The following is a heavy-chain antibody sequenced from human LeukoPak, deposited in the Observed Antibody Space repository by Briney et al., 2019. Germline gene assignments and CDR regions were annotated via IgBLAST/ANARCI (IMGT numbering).Heavy chain of an antibody. Sequence: GGSLRLSCAASGFTFSGSAMHWVRQASGKGLEWLGRIRSKSNTYATANAASVKGRFTISRDDSKNTVYLQMNSLRAEDTAIYYCAKNGDRGAYCSGGTCYPYYYYYMDVWGKGTTVTISS. CDR2: IRSKSNTYAT. J-gene: IGHJ6*03. CDR1: GFTFSGSA. V-gene: IGHV3-73*01. CDR3: AKNGDRGAYCSGGTCYPYYYYYMDV. D-gene: IGHD2-15*01.